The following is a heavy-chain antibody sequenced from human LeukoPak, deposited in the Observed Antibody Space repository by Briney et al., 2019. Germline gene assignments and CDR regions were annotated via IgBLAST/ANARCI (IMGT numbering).Heavy chain of an antibody. V-gene: IGHV3-48*01. Sequence: GGSLRLSCAASGFTFSSYSMNWVRQAPGKGLEWVSYISSSSSTIYYADSVKGRFTISRDNAKNSLYLQMNSLRAEDTAVYYCAREPFHYYDSSGYYDYWGQGTLVTVSS. CDR3: AREPFHYYDSSGYYDY. CDR2: ISSSSSTI. J-gene: IGHJ4*02. CDR1: GFTFSSYS. D-gene: IGHD3-22*01.